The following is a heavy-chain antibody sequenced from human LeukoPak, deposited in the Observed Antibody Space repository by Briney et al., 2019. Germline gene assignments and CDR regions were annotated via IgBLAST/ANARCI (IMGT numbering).Heavy chain of an antibody. CDR2: IFYTGST. V-gene: IGHV4-39*07. Sequence: SETLSLTCTVSSGSISTSNYYWGWVRQPPGKALEWIGNIFYTGSTYYNPSLKSRVTISVDKSKNQFSLKLSSVTAADTAVYYCARFGPGDYFDYWGQGTLVTVSS. CDR1: SGSISTSNYY. CDR3: ARFGPGDYFDY. D-gene: IGHD3-16*01. J-gene: IGHJ4*02.